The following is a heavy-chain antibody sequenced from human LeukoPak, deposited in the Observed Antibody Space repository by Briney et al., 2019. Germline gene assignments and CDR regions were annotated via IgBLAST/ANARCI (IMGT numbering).Heavy chain of an antibody. CDR3: ARRSTLFYFDY. J-gene: IGHJ4*02. V-gene: IGHV4-4*09. CDR2: ISASGTT. Sequence: SETLSLTCTVCGRFISPYYWTGIRQSPGKGLEWIGYISASGTTDYHPSLKGRVTMSVGTSKSQFSLHLNSVTAADTAVFYCARRSTLFYFDYWGQGALVTVSS. CDR1: GRFISPYY. D-gene: IGHD6-6*01.